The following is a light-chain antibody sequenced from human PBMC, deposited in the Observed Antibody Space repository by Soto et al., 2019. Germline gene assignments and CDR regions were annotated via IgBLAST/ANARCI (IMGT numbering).Light chain of an antibody. CDR2: GTS. V-gene: IGKV3-20*01. CDR3: QEVDYSIPYN. CDR1: QVIGSRY. Sequence: EIVMTQSPGPLSLSPGERATISCRASQVIGSRYLAWYHQKSGQAPRLLIYGTSSRATGIPDRFCGRGSGIDFTPTISRLEPADFGVYYEQEVDYSIPYNFCQGTKLEIK. J-gene: IGKJ2*01.